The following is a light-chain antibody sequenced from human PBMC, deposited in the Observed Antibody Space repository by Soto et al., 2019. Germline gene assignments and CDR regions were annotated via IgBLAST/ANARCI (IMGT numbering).Light chain of an antibody. CDR3: SSYTSSSTVV. CDR2: DVS. V-gene: IGLV2-14*01. CDR1: SSDVGGYNY. J-gene: IGLJ2*01. Sequence: ALTQPASVSGSPGQSITISCTGTSSDVGGYNYVSWYQQHPGKAPKLMIYDVSNRPSGVSNRFSGSKSGNTASLTISGLQADDEADYYCSSYTSSSTVVFGGGTKLTVL.